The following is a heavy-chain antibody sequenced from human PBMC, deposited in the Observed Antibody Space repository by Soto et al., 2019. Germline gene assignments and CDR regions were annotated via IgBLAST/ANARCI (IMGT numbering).Heavy chain of an antibody. D-gene: IGHD3-22*01. CDR3: ASTYYYDSSGYYSVPY. CDR2: IIPIFGTA. J-gene: IGHJ4*02. V-gene: IGHV1-69*13. CDR1: GGTFSSYA. Sequence: ASVKVSCQASGGTFSSYAISWVRQAPGQGLEWMGGIIPIFGTANYAQKFQGRVTITADESTSTAYMELSSLRSEDTAVYYCASTYYYDSSGYYSVPYWGQGTLVTVSS.